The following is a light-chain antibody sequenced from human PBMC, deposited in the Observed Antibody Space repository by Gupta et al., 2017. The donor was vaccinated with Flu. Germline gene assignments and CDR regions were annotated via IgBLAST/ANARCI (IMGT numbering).Light chain of an antibody. CDR2: FAS. CDR3: QQYYNWPPWT. Sequence: EIVMTQSPATLSLSTGGKVTLSCRAAQSVNNNLAWYQLKPGQAPRFLIYFASTRAPGVPARFSGSGSGTEFTLTISGLESEDLAVYYCQQYYNWPPWTFGQGTKVEGK. J-gene: IGKJ1*01. CDR1: QSVNNN. V-gene: IGKV3-15*01.